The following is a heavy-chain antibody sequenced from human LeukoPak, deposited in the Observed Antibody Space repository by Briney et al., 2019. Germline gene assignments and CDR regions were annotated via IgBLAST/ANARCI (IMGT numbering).Heavy chain of an antibody. CDR2: FDPEEGET. Sequence: ASVKVSCTVSGDTLTELSIDWVRQAPGKGLEWMGGFDPEEGETIYAQKFQGRVTMTEDTSTDTVYMELSSLRSEDTAVYYCATSRMVRFDYWGQGTLVTVSS. V-gene: IGHV1-24*01. J-gene: IGHJ4*02. CDR1: GDTLTELS. CDR3: ATSRMVRFDY. D-gene: IGHD5-18*01.